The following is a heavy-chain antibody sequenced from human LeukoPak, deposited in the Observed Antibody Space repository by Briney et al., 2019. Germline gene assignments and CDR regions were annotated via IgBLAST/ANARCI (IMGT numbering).Heavy chain of an antibody. D-gene: IGHD3-22*01. CDR1: GFTFSSYA. CDR2: ISGSGGST. J-gene: IGHJ4*02. CDR3: AKAPEYYYDSSGYYNY. Sequence: GGSLRLSCAASGFTFSSYAMSWVRQAPGKGLEWVSAISGSGGSTYYADSVKGRFTISRDNSKNTLYLQMNSLRAEDTAVYYCAKAPEYYYDSSGYYNYWGQGTLVTVSS. V-gene: IGHV3-23*01.